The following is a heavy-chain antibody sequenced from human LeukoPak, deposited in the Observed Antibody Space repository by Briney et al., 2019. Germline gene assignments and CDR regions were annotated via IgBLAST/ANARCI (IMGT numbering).Heavy chain of an antibody. CDR3: ARANYYDTSGFDY. CDR1: GFTFSSYE. D-gene: IGHD3-22*01. V-gene: IGHV3-48*03. J-gene: IGHJ4*02. CDR2: ISSSGSAI. Sequence: PGGSLRLSCAVSGFTFSSYEMNWVRQAPGKGLEWVSYISSSGSAIYYADSVKGRFTISRDNAKNSPYLQMNSLRAEDTAVYYCARANYYDTSGFDYWGQGTLVTVSS.